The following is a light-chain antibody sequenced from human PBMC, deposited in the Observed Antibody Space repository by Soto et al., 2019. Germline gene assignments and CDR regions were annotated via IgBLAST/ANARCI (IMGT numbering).Light chain of an antibody. Sequence: AIQMTQSPSSLSASVGDRVTITCRASQDVRNYVGWYQQKPGKAPKFLIYGAFSLESGIPSRFSGSGYGTDFTLTINSLLPEDFATYFCLQDYSYPWTFGQGTKVDIK. J-gene: IGKJ1*01. V-gene: IGKV1-6*01. CDR3: LQDYSYPWT. CDR1: QDVRNY. CDR2: GAF.